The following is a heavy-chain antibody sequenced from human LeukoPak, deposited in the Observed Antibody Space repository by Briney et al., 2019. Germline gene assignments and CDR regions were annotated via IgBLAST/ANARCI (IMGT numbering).Heavy chain of an antibody. CDR1: GFSLSSYS. D-gene: IGHD6-25*01. Sequence: PGGSLRLSCAASGFSLSSYSMNWVRQAPGKGLEWVSSISSSSSYIYYADSVKGRFTLSRDNAKKSLHLQMNSLRAEDTAVYYCTRVLTARSGGYDAFDIWGQGTMVTVSS. J-gene: IGHJ3*02. CDR2: ISSSSSYI. CDR3: TRVLTARSGGYDAFDI. V-gene: IGHV3-21*01.